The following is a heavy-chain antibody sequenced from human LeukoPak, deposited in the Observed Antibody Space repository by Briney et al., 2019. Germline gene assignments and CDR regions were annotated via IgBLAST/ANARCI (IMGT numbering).Heavy chain of an antibody. CDR2: IYYSGST. CDR1: GGSISSGGYY. CDR3: ARDRHYYDSSGYYSGYYGMDV. D-gene: IGHD3-22*01. V-gene: IGHV4-31*03. Sequence: SETLSLTCTVSGGSISSGGYYWSWIRQHPGKGLEWIGYIYYSGSTYYNPSLKSRVTISVDTSKNQFSLKLSSVTAADTAVYYCARDRHYYDSSGYYSGYYGMDVWGQGTTVTVSS. J-gene: IGHJ6*02.